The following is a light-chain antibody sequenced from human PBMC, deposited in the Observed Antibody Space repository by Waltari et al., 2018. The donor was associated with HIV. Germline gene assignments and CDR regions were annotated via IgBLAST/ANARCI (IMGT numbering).Light chain of an antibody. V-gene: IGLV2-8*01. Sequence: QSALTQPPSASGSPGHSVTISCPGTSSAARVYNYISWSQQHPGKAPILMIFEVTKRPSGVPDRFSGSKSGNPAALTVSGLQAEDEAVYYCCSYAGSDVVFGGGTKLTVL. CDR2: EVT. CDR3: CSYAGSDVV. J-gene: IGLJ2*01. CDR1: SSAARVYNY.